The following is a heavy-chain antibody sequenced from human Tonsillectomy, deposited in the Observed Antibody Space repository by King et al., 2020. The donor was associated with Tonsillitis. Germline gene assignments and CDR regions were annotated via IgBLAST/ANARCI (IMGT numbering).Heavy chain of an antibody. CDR3: VRGGSDWYDGWDS. J-gene: IGHJ4*02. CDR1: GFNFSIYG. V-gene: IGHV3-30*03. D-gene: IGHD6-13*01. Sequence: VQLVESGGAVVQPGRSLRLSCAASGFNFSIYGMNWVRQAPGKGPEWVSAVSFDGNTRHYTDSVKGRFTISKDESKKKLYLQMNFVRFEDTAVYYCVRGGSDWYDGWDSLGQGTLVTVSS. CDR2: VSFDGNTR.